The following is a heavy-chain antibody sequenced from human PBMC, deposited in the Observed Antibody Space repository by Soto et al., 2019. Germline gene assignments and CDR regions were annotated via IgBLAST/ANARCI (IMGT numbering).Heavy chain of an antibody. D-gene: IGHD3-16*01. Sequence: QPQLQESGPGLVKPSETLSLTCTVSGGSIISDHYYWAWIRQPPGKGLEWIGNMHYSGNTYPNPSLKSRVTIFLDTSKNQFSLHLSSVTAADTAVYYCARHGGNKFDYWGQGTLVTVSS. CDR1: GGSIISDHYY. J-gene: IGHJ4*02. CDR3: ARHGGNKFDY. V-gene: IGHV4-39*01. CDR2: MHYSGNT.